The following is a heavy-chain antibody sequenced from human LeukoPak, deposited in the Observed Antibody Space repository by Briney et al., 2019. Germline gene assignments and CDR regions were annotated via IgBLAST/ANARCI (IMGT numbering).Heavy chain of an antibody. CDR1: GFTFSSYS. V-gene: IGHV3-48*01. J-gene: IGHJ4*02. D-gene: IGHD1-1*01. Sequence: PGGSLRLSCAASGFTFSSYSMNWVRQAPGKGLEWVSYISSSSSTIYYADSVKGRFTISRDNAKNSLYLQMNSLRAEDTAVYYCARGYNWNDFDYWGQGTLVTVSS. CDR3: ARGYNWNDFDY. CDR2: ISSSSSTI.